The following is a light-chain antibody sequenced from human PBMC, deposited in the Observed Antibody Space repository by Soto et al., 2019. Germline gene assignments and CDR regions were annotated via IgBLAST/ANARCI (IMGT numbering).Light chain of an antibody. CDR2: GAS. CDR3: QQYRDSLGT. Sequence: EIVLTQSPGTLSLSPGDRATLSCRASQSVISTYLAWYQQKPGQAPRLLIYGASSRATGIPDRFSGSGSGTDFTLTISRLEPEDFAVYYCQQYRDSLGTFGQGTKVEIK. J-gene: IGKJ1*01. V-gene: IGKV3-20*01. CDR1: QSVISTY.